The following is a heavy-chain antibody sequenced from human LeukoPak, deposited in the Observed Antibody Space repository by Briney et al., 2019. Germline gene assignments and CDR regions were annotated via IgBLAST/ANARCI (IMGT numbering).Heavy chain of an antibody. J-gene: IGHJ4*02. CDR1: GFSFRNYW. Sequence: GGSLRLSCVASGFSFRNYWMSWVRQAPGKGLEWVANIKEDGSKKNHLDSVKGRFTISRDNAKNFLYLQMNSLRVEDTALYYCARDGDGRGEDFDYWGQGVLVTVSS. CDR3: ARDGDGRGEDFDY. D-gene: IGHD4-17*01. CDR2: IKEDGSKK. V-gene: IGHV3-7*01.